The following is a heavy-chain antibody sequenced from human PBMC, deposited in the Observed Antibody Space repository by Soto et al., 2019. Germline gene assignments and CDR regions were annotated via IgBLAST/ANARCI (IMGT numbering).Heavy chain of an antibody. CDR3: STALRRDSALGAY. CDR2: IRSNADGGTT. CDR1: GFPFIDAW. V-gene: IGHV3-15*01. Sequence: DVRLVESGGGSVKPGGSLRLSCAASGFPFIDAWMTWVRQAPGKGLQWIGRIRSNADGGTTDLAAPVRGRFSISRDNSQDTLYLHMNSLEIHDTAVYFCSTALRRDSALGAYWGQGTLVSVSS. D-gene: IGHD3-16*01. J-gene: IGHJ4*02.